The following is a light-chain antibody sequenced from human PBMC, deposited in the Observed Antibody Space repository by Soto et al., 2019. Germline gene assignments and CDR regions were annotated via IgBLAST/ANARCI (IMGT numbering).Light chain of an antibody. V-gene: IGKV1-5*03. Sequence: IQLTLSPSTLSASVGGSATITCRASQSIRYWLAWFQQKPGKAPSLLNDEASRLESSVPSMFTGRSAGTEFSLTSTIQQPDDFASYYCQQYKDYWTFGQGTKVDIK. J-gene: IGKJ1*01. CDR3: QQYKDYWT. CDR1: QSIRYW. CDR2: EAS.